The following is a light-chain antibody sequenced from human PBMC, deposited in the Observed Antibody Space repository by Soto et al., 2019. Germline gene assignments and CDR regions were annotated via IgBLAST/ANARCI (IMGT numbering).Light chain of an antibody. CDR1: QSISSW. V-gene: IGKV1-5*03. J-gene: IGKJ2*01. CDR3: XXXNSLYT. Sequence: DIQMTQSPSTLSASVGDRVTITCRASQSISSWLAWYQQKPGKAPKLLIYKASSLESGVPSRFSGSGSGTEFTXXXSXXXPXXXXXXXXXXXNSLYTFGQGTKLEIK. CDR2: KAS.